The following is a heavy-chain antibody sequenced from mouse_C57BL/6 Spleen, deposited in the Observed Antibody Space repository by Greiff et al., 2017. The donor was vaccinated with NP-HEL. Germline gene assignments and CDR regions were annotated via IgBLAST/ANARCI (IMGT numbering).Heavy chain of an antibody. J-gene: IGHJ1*03. Sequence: QVQLKQSGAELVRPGTSVKVSCKASGYAFTNYLIGWVKQRPGQGLEWIGVINPGSGGTNYNEKFKGKATLTADKSSSTAYMQLSSLTSEDSAVYFCARGVPWYFDVWGTGTTVTVSS. CDR2: INPGSGGT. V-gene: IGHV1-54*01. CDR1: GYAFTNYL. D-gene: IGHD2-14*01. CDR3: ARGVPWYFDV.